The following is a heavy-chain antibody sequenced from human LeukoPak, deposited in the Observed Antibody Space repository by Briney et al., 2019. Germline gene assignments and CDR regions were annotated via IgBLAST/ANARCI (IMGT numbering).Heavy chain of an antibody. Sequence: PGGSLRLSCAASGFTFSTYSMNWVRQAPGKGLEWISYIRSSHNTIHYADSVKGRFTISSDNAKNSLFLQMNTLRAEDTAVYYCAKGRISMIVDDWYFDLWGRGTLVTVSS. CDR1: GFTFSTYS. D-gene: IGHD3-22*01. CDR2: IRSSHNTI. V-gene: IGHV3-48*01. CDR3: AKGRISMIVDDWYFDL. J-gene: IGHJ2*01.